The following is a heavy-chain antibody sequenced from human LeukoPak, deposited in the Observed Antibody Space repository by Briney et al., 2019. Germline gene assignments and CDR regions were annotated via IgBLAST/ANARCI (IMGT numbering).Heavy chain of an antibody. CDR1: GSTFSSYA. J-gene: IGHJ4*02. Sequence: GGSLRLSCAASGSTFSSYAMSWVRQAPGKGLEWVSAISGSGGSTYYADSVKGRFTISRDNSKNTLYLQMNSLRAEDTAVYYCAKPYDSSGYYYGIDYWGQGTLVTVSS. V-gene: IGHV3-23*01. D-gene: IGHD3-22*01. CDR3: AKPYDSSGYYYGIDY. CDR2: ISGSGGST.